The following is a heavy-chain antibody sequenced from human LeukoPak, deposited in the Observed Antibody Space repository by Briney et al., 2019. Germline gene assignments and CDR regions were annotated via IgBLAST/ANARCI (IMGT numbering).Heavy chain of an antibody. J-gene: IGHJ4*02. CDR2: IYTSGST. V-gene: IGHV4-61*02. CDR3: ARDREGGGGGVFDY. Sequence: SETLSLTCTVPGGSISSGSYYWSWIRQPAGKGLEWIGRIYTSGSTYYNPSLKSRVTISVDTSKNQFSLKLSSVTAADTAVYYCARDREGGGGGVFDYWGQGTLVTVSS. D-gene: IGHD2-8*02. CDR1: GGSISSGSYY.